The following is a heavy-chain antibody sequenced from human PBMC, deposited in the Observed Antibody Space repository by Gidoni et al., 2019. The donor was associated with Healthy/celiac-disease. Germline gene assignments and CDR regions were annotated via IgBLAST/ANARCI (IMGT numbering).Heavy chain of an antibody. Sequence: QVQLQQWGAGLLKPSETLSLTCAGYGGSFSGYYWSWIRQPPGTGLEWIGEINHSGSTNYNPSLKSRVTISVDTSKNQFSLKLSSVTAADTAVNYCARGSTTGRFDPWGQGTLVTVSS. D-gene: IGHD4-4*01. J-gene: IGHJ5*02. CDR1: GGSFSGYY. V-gene: IGHV4-34*01. CDR3: ARGSTTGRFDP. CDR2: INHSGST.